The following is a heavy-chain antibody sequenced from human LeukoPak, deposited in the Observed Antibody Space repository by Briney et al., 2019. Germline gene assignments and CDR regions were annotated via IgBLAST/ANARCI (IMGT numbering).Heavy chain of an antibody. D-gene: IGHD6-19*01. CDR2: IYPGDSDT. CDR1: GYSFTSYW. Sequence: GESLKISCKGSGYSFTSYWIGWVRQMPGKGLEWMGIIYPGDSDTRYSPSFQGQVTISADKSISTAYLQWSSLKASDTAMYYCARSSQEAWLAGEQDYWGQGTLVTVSS. J-gene: IGHJ4*02. V-gene: IGHV5-51*01. CDR3: ARSSQEAWLAGEQDY.